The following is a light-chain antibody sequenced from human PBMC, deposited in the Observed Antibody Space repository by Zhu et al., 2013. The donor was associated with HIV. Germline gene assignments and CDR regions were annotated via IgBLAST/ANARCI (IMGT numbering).Light chain of an antibody. CDR1: SSNIGAGYD. V-gene: IGLV1-40*01. CDR2: GNS. CDR3: VTWDNSLSALV. Sequence: QSVLTQPPSVSGAPGQRVTISCTGSSSNIGAGYDVHWYQQLPGTAPKLLIYGNSNRPSGVPDRFSGSKSGTSATLGITGLQTGDEADYYCVTWDNSLSALVFGGGTKLTVL. J-gene: IGLJ2*01.